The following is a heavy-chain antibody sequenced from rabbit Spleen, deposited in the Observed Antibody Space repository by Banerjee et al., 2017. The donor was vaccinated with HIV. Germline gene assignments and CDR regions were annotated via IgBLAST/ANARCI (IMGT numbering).Heavy chain of an antibody. D-gene: IGHD1-1*01. CDR3: ARDTSSSFSSYGMDL. Sequence: QSLEESGGDLVKPGASLTLTCTASGFSFSSNDYMCWVRQAPGKGLEWISCIAGSSTGFTYSATWAKGRFTISKTSSTTVTLQVTSLTAADTATYFCARDTSSSFSSYGMDLWGPGTLVTVS. J-gene: IGHJ6*01. V-gene: IGHV1S40*01. CDR2: IAGSSTGFT. CDR1: GFSFSSNDY.